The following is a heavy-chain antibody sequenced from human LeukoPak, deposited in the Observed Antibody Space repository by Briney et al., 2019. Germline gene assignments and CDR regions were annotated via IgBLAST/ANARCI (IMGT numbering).Heavy chain of an antibody. J-gene: IGHJ6*04. CDR3: AKDKRDTAMVPPHNYGMDV. Sequence: GGSLRLSCSASGFTFSSYAMHWVRQAPGKGLEYVSAISSNGGSTYYADSVKGRFTISRDNSKNTLYLQMSSLRAEDTAVYYCAKDKRDTAMVPPHNYGMDVWGKGTTVTVSS. D-gene: IGHD5-18*01. CDR1: GFTFSSYA. CDR2: ISSNGGST. V-gene: IGHV3-64D*06.